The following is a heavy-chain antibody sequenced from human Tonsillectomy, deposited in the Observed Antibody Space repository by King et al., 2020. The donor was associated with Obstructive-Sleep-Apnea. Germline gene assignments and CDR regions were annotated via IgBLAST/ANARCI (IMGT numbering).Heavy chain of an antibody. V-gene: IGHV3-30*04. CDR1: GFTFSTYA. CDR2: ISNDGSNK. Sequence: VQLVESGGGVVQPGRSLRLSCAASGFTFSTYAMHWVRQAPGKGLEWGAVISNDGSNKYYADSVKGRFTISRDNSKNTLYLQMNSLRAEDTAVYYCARGGDSLTGYPGFGGMDVWGRGTTVTVSS. D-gene: IGHD3-9*01. J-gene: IGHJ6*02. CDR3: ARGGDSLTGYPGFGGMDV.